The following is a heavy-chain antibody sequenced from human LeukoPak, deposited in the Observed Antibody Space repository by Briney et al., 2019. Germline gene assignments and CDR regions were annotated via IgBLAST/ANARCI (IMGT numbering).Heavy chain of an antibody. CDR1: GFTFSSYA. CDR2: ISASGGRT. D-gene: IGHD3-22*01. V-gene: IGHV3-23*01. J-gene: IGHJ4*02. Sequence: GGSLRLSCAASGFTFSSYAMSWVRQAPGKGLEWVSAISASGGRTDYADSVKGRFTISRDNSKNTLYLQMNSLRAEDTAVYDCAKVNYYDSTGFFDYWGQGTLVTVSS. CDR3: AKVNYYDSTGFFDY.